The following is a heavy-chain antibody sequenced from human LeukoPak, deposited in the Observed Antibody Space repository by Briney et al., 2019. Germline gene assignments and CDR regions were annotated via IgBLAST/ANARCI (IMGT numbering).Heavy chain of an antibody. CDR3: AKDVSPLYYDILTGIDY. CDR1: GFTFSSYG. D-gene: IGHD3-9*01. CDR2: ISYDGSNK. V-gene: IGHV3-30*18. Sequence: GRSLRLSCAASGFTFSSYGVHWVRQAPGKGLEWVAVISYDGSNKYYADSVKGRFTISRDNSKNTLYLQMNSLRAEDTAVYYCAKDVSPLYYDILTGIDYWGQGTLVTVSS. J-gene: IGHJ4*02.